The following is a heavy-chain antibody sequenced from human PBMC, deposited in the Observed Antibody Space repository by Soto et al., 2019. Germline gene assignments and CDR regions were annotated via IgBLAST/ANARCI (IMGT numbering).Heavy chain of an antibody. D-gene: IGHD3-10*01. CDR3: ARIWSITMVRGAEAHDAFDI. CDR2: IIPIFGTA. J-gene: IGHJ3*02. V-gene: IGHV1-69*01. CDR1: GGTFSSYA. Sequence: QVQLVQSGAEVQKPGSSVKVSCKASGGTFSSYAISWVRQAPGQGLEWMGGIIPIFGTANYAQKFQGRVTITADESTSTAYMELSSLRSEDTAVYYCARIWSITMVRGAEAHDAFDIWGQGTMVTVSS.